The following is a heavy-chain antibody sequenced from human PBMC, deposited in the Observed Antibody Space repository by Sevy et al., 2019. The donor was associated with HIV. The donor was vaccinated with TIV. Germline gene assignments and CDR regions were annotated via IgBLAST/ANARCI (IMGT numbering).Heavy chain of an antibody. J-gene: IGHJ4*02. V-gene: IGHV3-21*01. D-gene: IGHD6-13*01. CDR3: ARRIAAAGAYFDY. CDR2: ISSSSSYI. CDR1: GFTFSSYS. Sequence: GGSPRLSCAASGFTFSSYSMNWVRQAPGKGLEWVSSISSSSSYIYYADSVKGRFTISRDNAKNSLYLQMNSLRAEDTAVYYCARRIAAAGAYFDYWGQGTLVTVSS.